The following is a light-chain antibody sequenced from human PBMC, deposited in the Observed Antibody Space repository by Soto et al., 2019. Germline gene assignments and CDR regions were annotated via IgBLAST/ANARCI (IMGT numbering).Light chain of an antibody. J-gene: IGKJ2*02. CDR2: GAS. CDR3: QQYGSSPPCT. CDR1: QSVSTN. V-gene: IGKV3-20*01. Sequence: EVLITQSPCTLSVSPGERATLSCRASQSVSTNLVWYQRKPGQAPRPLIYGASSRATGIPDRFSGSGSGTDFTLTISRLEPADFAVYYCQQYGSSPPCTLGQGTKVDIK.